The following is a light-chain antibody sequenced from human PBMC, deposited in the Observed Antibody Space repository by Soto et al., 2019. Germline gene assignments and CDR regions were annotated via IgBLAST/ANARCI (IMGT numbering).Light chain of an antibody. Sequence: DIPMTQSPSPLSASVGDRVTITCRASQSISSWLAWYQQKPGKAPKLLIYDASSLESGVPSRFSGSGSGTEFTLTISSLQPDDFATYYCQQYNSYSQGTFGQGTKLEIK. CDR3: QQYNSYSQGT. CDR2: DAS. CDR1: QSISSW. J-gene: IGKJ2*02. V-gene: IGKV1-5*01.